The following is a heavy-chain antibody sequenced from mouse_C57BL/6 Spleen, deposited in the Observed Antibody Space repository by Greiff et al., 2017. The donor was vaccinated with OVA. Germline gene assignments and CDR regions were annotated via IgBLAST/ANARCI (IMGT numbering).Heavy chain of an antibody. CDR1: GYTFTSYW. Sequence: QVQLQQPGAELVRPGTSVKLSCKASGYTFTSYWMHWVKQRPGQGLEWIGVIDPSDSYTNYNQKFKGKATLTVDTSSSTAYMQLSSLTSEDSAVYYCARGGLGRRTWFAYWGQGTLVTVSA. D-gene: IGHD4-1*01. J-gene: IGHJ3*01. CDR3: ARGGLGRRTWFAY. V-gene: IGHV1-59*01. CDR2: IDPSDSYT.